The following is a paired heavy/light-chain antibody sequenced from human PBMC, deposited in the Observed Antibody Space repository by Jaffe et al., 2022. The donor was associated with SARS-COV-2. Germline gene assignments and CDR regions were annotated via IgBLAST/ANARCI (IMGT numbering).Heavy chain of an antibody. Sequence: EVQLVQSGAEVKKPGESLKISCKASGYNFISYWIGWVRQMPGKGLEWMGIMYPGDSDTTYSPSFQGQVSISADKSISTAYLQWNSLKASDTAIYYCARRGANYYGDAFDIWGHGTLVTVSS. D-gene: IGHD3-22*01. V-gene: IGHV5-51*01. CDR1: GYNFISYW. CDR3: ARRGANYYGDAFDI. J-gene: IGHJ3*02. CDR2: MYPGDSDT.
Light chain of an antibody. CDR2: WAS. Sequence: DIVMTQSPDSLAVSLGERATINCKSSQTVLFNSDNKSYLAWYQQKPGQPPKLLIYWASTRESGVPDRFSGSGSGTDFTLTISSLQAEDVAIYYCQQYYSNPYTFGQGTKLEIK. V-gene: IGKV4-1*01. J-gene: IGKJ2*01. CDR1: QTVLFNSDNKSY. CDR3: QQYYSNPYT.